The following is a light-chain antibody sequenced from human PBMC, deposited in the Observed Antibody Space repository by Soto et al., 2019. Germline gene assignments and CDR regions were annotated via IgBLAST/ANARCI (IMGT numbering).Light chain of an antibody. V-gene: IGKV1-27*01. CDR2: AAS. Sequence: DIQMTQSPSSLSASVGDTVTITCRTSQGISNYLAWHQQKPGQVPNLLIYAASTLQSGVPSRFSGSGSGTDFTLTISSLRPEDVATYYCQKYNHAPRTFGQGTKVEI. CDR1: QGISNY. CDR3: QKYNHAPRT. J-gene: IGKJ1*01.